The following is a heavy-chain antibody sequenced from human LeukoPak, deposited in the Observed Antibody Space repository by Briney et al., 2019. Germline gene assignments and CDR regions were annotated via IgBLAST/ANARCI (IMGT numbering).Heavy chain of an antibody. CDR1: GFTVGSHY. CDR2: ISIGGDHT. J-gene: IGHJ4*02. D-gene: IGHD1-14*01. Sequence: GGSLRLSCAASGFTVGSHYMSWVRQTPGKGLEWVSGISIGGDHTYYADSVKGRFTISRDNSKNTLSLQMSNLRAEDTAIYYCAKLHSATITADFDHWGQGTLVTVSS. V-gene: IGHV3-23*01. CDR3: AKLHSATITADFDH.